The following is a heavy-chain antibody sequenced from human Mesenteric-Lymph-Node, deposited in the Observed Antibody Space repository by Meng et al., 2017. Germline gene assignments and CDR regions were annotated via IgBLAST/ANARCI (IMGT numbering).Heavy chain of an antibody. CDR3: AREKAYYYGSGSYYNSRGVNAFDI. CDR2: IIPIFGTA. CDR1: AYTFTSYD. V-gene: IGHV1-69*05. D-gene: IGHD3-10*01. J-gene: IGHJ3*02. Sequence: SVKVSCKASAYTFTSYDITWVRQPPGQGPEWMGGIIPIFGTANYAQKFQGRVTLTTDESTSTAYMELSSLRSEDTAVYYCAREKAYYYGSGSYYNSRGVNAFDIWGQGTMVTVSS.